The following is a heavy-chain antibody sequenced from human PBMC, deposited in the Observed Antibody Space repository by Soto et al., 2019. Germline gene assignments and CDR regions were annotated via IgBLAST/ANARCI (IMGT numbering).Heavy chain of an antibody. CDR2: ISTNNDTI. Sequence: EVQLVESGGGLVQPGGSLRLSCAASGFSISDCSMNWVRRAPGKGLEWISYISTNNDTIYYADSVKRRFTISNDNAKLSLCLQINSQRAEDTALYYCSSVLVSHRSGSYPSYWGKGTPVSVSS. D-gene: IGHD3-10*01. CDR3: SSVLVSHRSGSYPSY. CDR1: GFSISDCS. V-gene: IGHV3-48*01. J-gene: IGHJ4*02.